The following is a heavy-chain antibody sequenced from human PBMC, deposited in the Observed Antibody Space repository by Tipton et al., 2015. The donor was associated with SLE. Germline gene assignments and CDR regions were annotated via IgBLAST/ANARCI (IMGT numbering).Heavy chain of an antibody. D-gene: IGHD2/OR15-2a*01. Sequence: TLSLTCTVSGGSISSYYWSWIRQPPGKGLEWIGDIYYSGSTNYNPSLKSRVTISVDTSKNQFSLNLSSVTAADTAVYYCARETTGDTFHHRGRDVWGQGTTV. CDR3: ARETTGDTFHHRGRDV. CDR1: GGSISSYY. CDR2: IYYSGST. V-gene: IGHV4-59*12. J-gene: IGHJ6*02.